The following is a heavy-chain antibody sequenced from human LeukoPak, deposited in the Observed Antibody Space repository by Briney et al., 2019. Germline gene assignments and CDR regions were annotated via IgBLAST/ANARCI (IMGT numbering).Heavy chain of an antibody. Sequence: GGSLRLSCAASGFSFSSYAMNWVRQAPGKGLEWVSVITASGAGTYYADSVKGRFTLSRDNSKNTMYLEMNSLRAEDTGVYYCAKDGEIWGQGTLVTVSS. D-gene: IGHD3-10*01. J-gene: IGHJ4*02. CDR3: AKDGEI. CDR2: ITASGAGT. CDR1: GFSFSSYA. V-gene: IGHV3-23*01.